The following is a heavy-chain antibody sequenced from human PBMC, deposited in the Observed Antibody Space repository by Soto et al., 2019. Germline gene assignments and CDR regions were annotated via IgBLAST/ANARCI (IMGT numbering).Heavy chain of an antibody. V-gene: IGHV3-72*01. CDR3: ARVTLVAGAAAPRGWFDP. CDR1: GVTFSDHY. D-gene: IGHD2-2*01. Sequence: HPAGCIKLSCAASGVTFSDHYMDVVRQATGKGLEWVGRIRNKANSYATEYAASVKGRFTISRDDSKNSLYLQMNSLRNEDTAVYYCARVTLVAGAAAPRGWFDPWGQGTLVTVS. J-gene: IGHJ5*02. CDR2: IRNKANSYAT.